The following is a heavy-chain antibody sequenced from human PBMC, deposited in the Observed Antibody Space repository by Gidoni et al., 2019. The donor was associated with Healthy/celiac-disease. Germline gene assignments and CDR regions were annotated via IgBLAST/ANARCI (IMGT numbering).Heavy chain of an antibody. Sequence: EVQLVESGGGLVKPGGCLRLSGAASGFTFSNAGMRWVRQAPGTGLEWVGRIKSKTDGGTTDYAAPVKGSFTISSDDSNNTLYLQMNSLTTEDTAVYYCTTDGVFDYWGQGTLVTVSS. V-gene: IGHV3-15*01. CDR1: GFTFSNAG. CDR3: TTDGVFDY. CDR2: IKSKTDGGTT. D-gene: IGHD3-16*01. J-gene: IGHJ4*02.